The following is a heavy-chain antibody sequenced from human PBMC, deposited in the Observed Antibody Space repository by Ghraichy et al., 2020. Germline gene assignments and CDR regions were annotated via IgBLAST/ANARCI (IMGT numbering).Heavy chain of an antibody. D-gene: IGHD5-18*01. J-gene: IGHJ4*02. CDR3: ARIETVGHRIYGYGVYFDY. CDR1: GYSFTSYW. Sequence: GESLNISCKGSGYSFTSYWIGWVRQMPGKGLEWMGIIYPGDSDTRYSPSFQGQVTISADKSISTAYLQWSSLKASDTAMYYCARIETVGHRIYGYGVYFDYWGQGTLVTVSS. V-gene: IGHV5-51*01. CDR2: IYPGDSDT.